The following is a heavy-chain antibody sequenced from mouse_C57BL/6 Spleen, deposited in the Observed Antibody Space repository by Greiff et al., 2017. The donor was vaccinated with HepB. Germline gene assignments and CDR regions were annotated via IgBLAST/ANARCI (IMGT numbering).Heavy chain of an antibody. CDR2: IWSGGST. CDR1: GFSLTSYG. V-gene: IGHV2-2*01. J-gene: IGHJ4*01. CDR3: ARSGNYLYYAMDY. Sequence: VKLVESGPGLVQPSQSLSITCTVSGFSLTSYGVHWVRQSPGKGLEWLGVIWSGGSTDYNAAFISRLSISKDNSKSQVFFKMNSLQADDTAIYYCARSGNYLYYAMDYWGQGTSVTVSS. D-gene: IGHD2-1*01.